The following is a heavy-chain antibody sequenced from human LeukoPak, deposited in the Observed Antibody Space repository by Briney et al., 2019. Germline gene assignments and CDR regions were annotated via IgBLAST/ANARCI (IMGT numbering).Heavy chain of an antibody. D-gene: IGHD3-22*01. Sequence: NPSETLSLTCTVSGGSISTYHWNWIRKSPGKGLEWIGYMQSTGNSNYNPSLKSRVTISVDTSKNQFSLRLSSVTAADTAVYYCARIYYDSGAYYRRAFDIWGQGTMVSVSS. J-gene: IGHJ3*02. CDR2: MQSTGNS. CDR3: ARIYYDSGAYYRRAFDI. CDR1: GGSISTYH. V-gene: IGHV4-59*01.